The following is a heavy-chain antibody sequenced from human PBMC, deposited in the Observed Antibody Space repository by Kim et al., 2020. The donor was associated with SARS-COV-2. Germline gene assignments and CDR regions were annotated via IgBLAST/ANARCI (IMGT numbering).Heavy chain of an antibody. J-gene: IGHJ4*02. CDR3: AKHPTASCYTGLDY. D-gene: IGHD2-2*02. V-gene: IGHV3-23*02. Sequence: GDSGKGRLTISRDNSRDTLFLQMNSLRAEDTAIYYCAKHPTASCYTGLDYWGQGTLVTVSS.